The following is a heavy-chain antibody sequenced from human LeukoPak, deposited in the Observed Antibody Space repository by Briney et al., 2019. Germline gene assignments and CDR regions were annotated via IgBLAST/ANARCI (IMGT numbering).Heavy chain of an antibody. CDR1: GFTFSSYA. V-gene: IGHV3-23*01. J-gene: IGHJ2*01. D-gene: IGHD6-19*01. Sequence: PGGSLRLSCAASGFTFSSYAMSWVRQAPGKGLEWVSAISGSGDSTYYGDSVKGRFTISRDNSKNTLYLQMNSLRAEDTAVYYCAKDRALEAVAGLTKYFDLWGRGTLVTVSS. CDR2: ISGSGDST. CDR3: AKDRALEAVAGLTKYFDL.